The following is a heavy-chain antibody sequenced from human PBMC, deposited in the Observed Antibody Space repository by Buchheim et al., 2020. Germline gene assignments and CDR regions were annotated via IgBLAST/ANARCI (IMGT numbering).Heavy chain of an antibody. CDR2: ISFDGTNK. CDR3: AKDQLGMSYTLDY. Sequence: QVQLVESGGGVVQPGRSLRLSCAASGFIFSNYGMHWVRQAPGKGLEWVSVISFDGTNKYYVDSVKGRFTISRDKSKNTLYLQMNSLRAEDTAVYYCAKDQLGMSYTLDYWGQGTL. D-gene: IGHD7-27*01. J-gene: IGHJ4*02. CDR1: GFIFSNYG. V-gene: IGHV3-30*18.